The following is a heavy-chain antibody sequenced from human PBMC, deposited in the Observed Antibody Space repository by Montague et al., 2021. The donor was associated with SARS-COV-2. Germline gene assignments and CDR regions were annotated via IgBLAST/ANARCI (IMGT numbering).Heavy chain of an antibody. V-gene: IGHV2-70*11. J-gene: IGHJ6*02. CDR3: ARRTYDILTGYDYGMDV. CDR1: GFLLSTSGMC. Sequence: PALVKPTQTLTLTCTFSGFLLSTSGMCVSWIRQPPGKALEWLARIDWDDDKYYSTSLKTRLTISKDTSKNQVVLTMTNMDPVDTATYYCARRTYDILTGYDYGMDVWGQGTTVTVSS. D-gene: IGHD3-9*01. CDR2: IDWDDDK.